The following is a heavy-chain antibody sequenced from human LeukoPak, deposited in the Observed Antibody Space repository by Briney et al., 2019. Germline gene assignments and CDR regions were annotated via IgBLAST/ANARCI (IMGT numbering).Heavy chain of an antibody. J-gene: IGHJ4*02. D-gene: IGHD5-12*01. Sequence: GGSLRLSCAASGFTFSSYSMNWVRQAPGKGLVWVSRINTDGSSTSYADSVKGRFTISRDNARNTLYLQMSSLRAEDTSVYYCAGDFSGYNDYWGQGTLVTVSS. CDR2: INTDGSST. V-gene: IGHV3-74*01. CDR3: AGDFSGYNDY. CDR1: GFTFSSYS.